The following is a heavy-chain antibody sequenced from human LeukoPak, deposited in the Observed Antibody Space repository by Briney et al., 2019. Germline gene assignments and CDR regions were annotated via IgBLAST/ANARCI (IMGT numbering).Heavy chain of an antibody. Sequence: KPSETLSLPRTGSWGPHNSSIYYWGWVPPPPGGGAGWVGSIYYSGSTYYNPSLKSRVTISVDTSKNQFSLKLGSVTAADTAVYYCARHGGAVATYYFDYWGQGTLVTVSS. CDR3: ARHGGAVATYYFDY. CDR2: IYYSGST. V-gene: IGHV4-39*01. J-gene: IGHJ4*02. CDR1: WGPHNSSIYY. D-gene: IGHD6-19*01.